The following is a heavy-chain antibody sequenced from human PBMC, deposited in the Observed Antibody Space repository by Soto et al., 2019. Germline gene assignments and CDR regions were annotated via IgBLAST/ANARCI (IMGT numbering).Heavy chain of an antibody. V-gene: IGHV4-34*01. Sequence: QVQLQQWGAGLLKPSETLSLTCAVYGGSFSVYYWSWIRQPPGKGLEWIGEISHSGSTNYNPSLKSRVTISVDWSQNRFSLKWSSVSAADTAVYYCAMSPDRGAHARTIRPWGQGTLVTVSS. CDR3: AMSPDRGAHARTIRP. CDR1: GGSFSVYY. D-gene: IGHD3-10*01. J-gene: IGHJ5*02. CDR2: ISHSGST.